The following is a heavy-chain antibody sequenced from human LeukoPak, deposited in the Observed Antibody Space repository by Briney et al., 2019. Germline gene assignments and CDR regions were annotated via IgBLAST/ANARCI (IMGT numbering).Heavy chain of an antibody. CDR2: ISTYNGDT. CDR3: ARDNSVRDEAWWFNP. V-gene: IGHV1-18*01. J-gene: IGHJ5*02. D-gene: IGHD5-24*01. CDR1: GYTFSNYG. Sequence: EASVKVSCKASGYTFSNYGITWVRQAPGQGLEWMGWISTYNGDTNYAQKLQGRVTLTRDMSTSTDYLELSSLRSEDTAVYYCARDNSVRDEAWWFNPWGQGTLVTVSS.